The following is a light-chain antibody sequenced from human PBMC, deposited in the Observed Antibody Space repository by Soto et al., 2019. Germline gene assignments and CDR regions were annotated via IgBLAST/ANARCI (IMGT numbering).Light chain of an antibody. CDR2: KAS. CDR3: QQYNSYPQG. Sequence: DIQMTQYPSTLSSSFGDRVTITCRASQSISSWLAWYQQKPGKAPKLLIYKASSLESGVPSRFSGSGSGTEFTLTISSLKPDDFATYDCQQYNSYPQGFGQGTKVDIK. CDR1: QSISSW. J-gene: IGKJ1*01. V-gene: IGKV1-5*03.